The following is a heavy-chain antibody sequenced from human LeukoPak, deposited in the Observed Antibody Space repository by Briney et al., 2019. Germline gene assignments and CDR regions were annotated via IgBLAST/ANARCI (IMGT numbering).Heavy chain of an antibody. CDR2: IFPSGGEI. J-gene: IGHJ4*02. Sequence: PGGSLRLSCAASGFTFSTFAMIWVRQPPGKGLEWVSSIFPSGGEIHYADSVRGRFTISRDNSKSTLSLQMNSLRAEDTAIYYRATYRQVLLPFESWGQGTPVTVSS. CDR1: GFTFSTFA. D-gene: IGHD2-8*02. V-gene: IGHV3-23*01. CDR3: ATYRQVLLPFES.